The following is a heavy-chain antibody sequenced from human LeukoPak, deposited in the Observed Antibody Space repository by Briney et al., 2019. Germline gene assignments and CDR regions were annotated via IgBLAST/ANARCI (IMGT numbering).Heavy chain of an antibody. Sequence: GSLRLSCAASGFTFSNAWMSWVRQAPGKGLEWVGRIKSKTDGGTTDYAAPVKGRFTISRDDSKNTLYLQMNSLRAEDTAVYYCANGGGRTLLVDYWGQGALVTVSS. CDR1: GFTFSNAW. CDR3: ANGGGRTLLVDY. CDR2: IKSKTDGGTT. V-gene: IGHV3-15*01. J-gene: IGHJ4*02. D-gene: IGHD4-23*01.